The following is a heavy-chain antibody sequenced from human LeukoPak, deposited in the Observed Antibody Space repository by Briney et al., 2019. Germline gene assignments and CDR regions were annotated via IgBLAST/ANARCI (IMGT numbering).Heavy chain of an antibody. J-gene: IGHJ4*02. D-gene: IGHD2-2*01. CDR1: GGSISSYY. CDR2: IYYSGST. V-gene: IGHV4-59*01. Sequence: PSETLSLTCTVSGGSISSYYWSWIQQPPGKGLEWIGYIYYSGSTNYNPSLKSRVTISVDTSKNRFSLKLSSVTAADTAVYYCARINCSSTSCTIDYWGQGTLVTVSS. CDR3: ARINCSSTSCTIDY.